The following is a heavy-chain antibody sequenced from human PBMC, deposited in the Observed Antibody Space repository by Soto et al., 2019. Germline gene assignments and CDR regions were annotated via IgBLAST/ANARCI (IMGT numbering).Heavy chain of an antibody. CDR2: IYYSGTT. V-gene: IGHV4-39*01. D-gene: IGHD2-15*01. CDR3: ARHYSVDYVDY. J-gene: IGHJ4*02. Sequence: SETLSLTCTVSGDSITSNSYFWAWIRQPPGKGLEWIGSIYYSGTTYYNPSLKSRVTISVDRSKNQFSLKLSSVTAADTAVYYCARHYSVDYVDYWGQGALVTVSS. CDR1: GDSITSNSYF.